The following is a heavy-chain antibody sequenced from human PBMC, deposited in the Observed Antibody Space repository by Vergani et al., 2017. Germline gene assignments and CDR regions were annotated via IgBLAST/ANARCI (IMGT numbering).Heavy chain of an antibody. J-gene: IGHJ4*02. CDR1: GGSISSSSYY. V-gene: IGHV4-39*01. Sequence: QLQLQESGPGLVKPSETLSLTCTVSGGSISSSSYYWGWIRQPPGKGLEWIGSIYYSGSTYYNPSLKSRVTISVDTSKNQFSLKLSSVTAAETAVYYCARLVGASLYYFDYWGQGTLVTVSS. D-gene: IGHD1-26*01. CDR2: IYYSGST. CDR3: ARLVGASLYYFDY.